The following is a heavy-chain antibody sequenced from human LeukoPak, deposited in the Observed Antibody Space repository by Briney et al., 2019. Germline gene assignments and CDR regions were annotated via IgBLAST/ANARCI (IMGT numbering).Heavy chain of an antibody. CDR1: GGSISSYY. CDR3: AREKGRPYDYVWGSYRYGSDRNWFDP. D-gene: IGHD3-16*02. V-gene: IGHV4-59*06. Sequence: KPSETLSLTCTVSGGSISSYYWSWIRQHPGKGLEWIGYIYYSGSTYYNPSLKSRVTISVDTSKNQFSLKLSSVTAADTAVYYCAREKGRPYDYVWGSYRYGSDRNWFDPWGQGTLVTVSS. J-gene: IGHJ5*02. CDR2: IYYSGST.